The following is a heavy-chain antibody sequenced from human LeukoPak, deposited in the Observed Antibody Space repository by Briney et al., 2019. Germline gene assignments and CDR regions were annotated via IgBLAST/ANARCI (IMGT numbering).Heavy chain of an antibody. CDR3: SKAPYYVLPCFDY. D-gene: IGHD3-10*02. Sequence: GGSLRLSCAVSGFTVSINYMSWVRQAPGKGLEWVSIIYSGGSTYYADSVKGRFTISRDNSKNTLYLQMNSLRADDTAVYYCSKAPYYVLPCFDYWGQGTPVTVSS. V-gene: IGHV3-53*01. CDR2: IYSGGST. J-gene: IGHJ4*02. CDR1: GFTVSINY.